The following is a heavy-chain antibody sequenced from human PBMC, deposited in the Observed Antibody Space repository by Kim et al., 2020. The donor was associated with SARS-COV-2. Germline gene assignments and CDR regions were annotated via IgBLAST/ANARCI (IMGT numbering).Heavy chain of an antibody. CDR1: GTSTRKEL. CDR3: ARDGAPGGNVWFDP. D-gene: IGHD6-13*01. Sequence: SETLSLTCTVSGTSTRKELWHWIRQPPGQSPQWIGYIYNDGPSKYNPSLKSRVTISLDTSRNQFTLRLAPVTTADTAMSFCARDGAPGGNVWFDPWGRGT. CDR2: IYNDGPS. J-gene: IGHJ5*02. V-gene: IGHV4-59*13.